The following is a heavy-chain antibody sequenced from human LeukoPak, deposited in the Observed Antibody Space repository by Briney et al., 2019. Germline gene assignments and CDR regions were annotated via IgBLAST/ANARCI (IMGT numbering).Heavy chain of an antibody. CDR3: ARDPLRLGELSTY. CDR1: GGTFSSYA. J-gene: IGHJ4*02. CDR2: IIPIFGTA. Sequence: SVKVSCKASGGTFSSYAISWVRQAPGQGLEWMGGIIPIFGTANYAQKFQGRVTITADKSTSTAYMELSSLRSEDTAVYYCARDPLRLGELSTYWGQGTLVTVSS. D-gene: IGHD3-16*02. V-gene: IGHV1-69*06.